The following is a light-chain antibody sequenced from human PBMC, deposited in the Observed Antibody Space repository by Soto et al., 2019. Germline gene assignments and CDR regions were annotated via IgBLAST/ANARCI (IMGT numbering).Light chain of an antibody. V-gene: IGLV9-49*01. CDR3: GADHGSGSNFVS. Sequence: QAVVTQPPSASASLGASVTLTCTLSSGYSNYKVDWYQQRPGKGPRFVMRVGTGGIVGSKGDGIPDRFSVLGSGLNRYLTIKNIQEEDESDYHCGADHGSGSNFVSFGGGTQLTVL. CDR2: VGTGGIVG. CDR1: SGYSNYK. J-gene: IGLJ2*01.